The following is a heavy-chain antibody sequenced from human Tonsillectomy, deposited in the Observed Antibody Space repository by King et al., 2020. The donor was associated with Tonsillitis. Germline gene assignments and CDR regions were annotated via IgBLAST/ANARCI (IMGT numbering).Heavy chain of an antibody. CDR3: AREFKRDCSSTSCHFLY. D-gene: IGHD2-2*01. CDR1: GYTFTSYA. CDR2: INTNTGNP. V-gene: IGHV7-4-1*02. J-gene: IGHJ4*02. Sequence: VQLVESGSELKKPGASVKVSCTASGYTFTSYAMNWVRQAPGQGLEWMGWINTNTGNPTYAQGFTGRFVFSLDTSVSTAYLQISSLKAEDTAVYYCAREFKRDCSSTSCHFLYWGQGTLVTVSS.